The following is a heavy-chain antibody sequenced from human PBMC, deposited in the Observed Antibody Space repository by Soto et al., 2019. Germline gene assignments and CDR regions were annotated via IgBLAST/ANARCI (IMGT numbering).Heavy chain of an antibody. CDR2: ISTYNGDT. J-gene: IGHJ6*02. D-gene: IGHD5-12*01. CDR3: AREGVAPCYHYGMDV. V-gene: IGHV1-18*01. Sequence: QVQLVQSGAEVKKPGASVKVSCKASGYTFTRSGISWVRQAPGQGLEWMGWISTYNGDTNYAQTFQGRVTMTTDTSKSTVHMEVRSRRSDDTAVYYCAREGVAPCYHYGMDVWGQGTPVTVSS. CDR1: GYTFTRSG.